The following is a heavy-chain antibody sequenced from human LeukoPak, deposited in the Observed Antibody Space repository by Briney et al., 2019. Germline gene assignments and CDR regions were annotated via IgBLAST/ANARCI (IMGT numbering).Heavy chain of an antibody. J-gene: IGHJ5*02. CDR3: TRNPYSSGWYVDINWFDP. V-gene: IGHV3-49*03. D-gene: IGHD6-19*01. Sequence: GGSLRLSCTASGFTFGDYAMSWFRQAPGKGLEWVGFIRSKAYGGTTEYAESVKGRFTISRDDSKSIAYLQMNSLKTEDTAVYYCTRNPYSSGWYVDINWFDPWGQGTLVTVSS. CDR2: IRSKAYGGTT. CDR1: GFTFGDYA.